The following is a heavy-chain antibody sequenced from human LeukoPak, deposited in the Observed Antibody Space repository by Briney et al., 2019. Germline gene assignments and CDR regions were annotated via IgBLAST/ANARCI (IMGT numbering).Heavy chain of an antibody. Sequence: SETLSLTCTVSGGSISSSSYYCGWIRQPPGKGLEWVGSMYYSGSTYYNPSLKSRVTISVDTSKKEFTLKLTSVTAAYTAVYYCARDQYFDFWSRTATPYYFDYWGQGTLVPVSS. V-gene: IGHV4-39*06. CDR1: GGSISSSSYY. J-gene: IGHJ4*02. D-gene: IGHD3-3*01. CDR3: ARDQYFDFWSRTATPYYFDY. CDR2: MYYSGST.